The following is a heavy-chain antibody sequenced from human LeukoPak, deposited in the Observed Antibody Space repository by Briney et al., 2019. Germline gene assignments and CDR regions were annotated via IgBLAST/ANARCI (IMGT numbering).Heavy chain of an antibody. D-gene: IGHD5-24*01. CDR3: ARDLQDGYNFGY. Sequence: ASVKVSCTASGYTFTGYYMHWVRQAPGQGLEWMGWINPNSGGTNYAQKFQGRVTMTRDTSISTAYMELSRLRSDDTAVYYCARDLQDGYNFGYWGQGTLVTVSS. CDR2: INPNSGGT. CDR1: GYTFTGYY. J-gene: IGHJ4*02. V-gene: IGHV1-2*02.